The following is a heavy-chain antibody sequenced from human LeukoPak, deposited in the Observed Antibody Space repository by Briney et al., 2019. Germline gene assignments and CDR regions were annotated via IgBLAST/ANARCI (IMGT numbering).Heavy chain of an antibody. CDR1: GFTFSSYW. CDR2: INSDGSST. V-gene: IGHV3-74*01. J-gene: IGHJ4*02. D-gene: IGHD5-24*01. CDR3: ARGVTMATITPLLY. Sequence: GGSLRLSCAASGFTFSSYWMHWVRQAPGKGLVWVSRINSDGSSTSYADSVKSRFTISRDNAKNTLYLQMNSLRAEDTALYYCARGVTMATITPLLYWGQGTLVTVSS.